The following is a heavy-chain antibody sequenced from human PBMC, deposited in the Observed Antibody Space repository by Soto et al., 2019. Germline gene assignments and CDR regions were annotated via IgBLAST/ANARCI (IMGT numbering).Heavy chain of an antibody. J-gene: IGHJ1*01. CDR1: GGTFSSYT. D-gene: IGHD2-2*01. Sequence: QVQLVQSGAEVKEPGSSVKVACEASGGTFSSYTLNWVRQAPGQGLEWMGRIIPFVDITNYSQKFQGRVTITADKSTSTAYRELSSLRSEDTAVYYCARGRYCTTSGCCYSEHFQHWGQGTLVTVSS. CDR2: IIPFVDIT. CDR3: ARGRYCTTSGCCYSEHFQH. V-gene: IGHV1-69*02.